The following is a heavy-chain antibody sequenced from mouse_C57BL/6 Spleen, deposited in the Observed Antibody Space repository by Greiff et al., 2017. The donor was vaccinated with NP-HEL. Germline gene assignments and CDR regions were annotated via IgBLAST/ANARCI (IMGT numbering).Heavy chain of an antibody. Sequence: EVKLMESGGGLVQPGGSLKLSCAASGFTFSDYYMYWVRQTPEKRLEWVAYISNGGGSTYYPDTVKGRFTISRDNAKNTLYLQMSRLKSEDTAMYYCARSGLLSAWFAYWGQGTLVTVSA. CDR2: ISNGGGST. CDR1: GFTFSDYY. CDR3: ARSGLLSAWFAY. V-gene: IGHV5-12*01. D-gene: IGHD2-1*01. J-gene: IGHJ3*01.